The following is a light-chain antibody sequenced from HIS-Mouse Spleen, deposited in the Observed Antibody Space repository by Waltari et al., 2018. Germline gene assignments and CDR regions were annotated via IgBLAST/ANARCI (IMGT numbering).Light chain of an antibody. Sequence: DIQMTQSPSSLSASVGDRVTLTCQACQDISNYFNSYEQKPGTAPKLMIYDASNLETGIPSRFRGSGSGTDFNFTISRLQTGDIATYDCEKYVNLPRPFGQGTRLEIK. CDR3: EKYVNLPRP. CDR1: QDISNY. V-gene: IGKV1-33*01. J-gene: IGKJ5*01. CDR2: DAS.